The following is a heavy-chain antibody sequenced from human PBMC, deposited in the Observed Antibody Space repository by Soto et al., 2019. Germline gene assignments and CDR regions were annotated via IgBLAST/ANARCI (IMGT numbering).Heavy chain of an antibody. Sequence: QVQLVESGGGVVQPGRSLRLSCAASGFTFSSYGMHWDRQAPGKGLEWVAVISYDGSNKYYADSVKGRFTISRDNSKNTLYLQMNSLRAEDTAVYYCAKVRNRLELRSAYFQHWGQGTLVTVSS. J-gene: IGHJ1*01. V-gene: IGHV3-30*18. D-gene: IGHD1-7*01. CDR3: AKVRNRLELRSAYFQH. CDR2: ISYDGSNK. CDR1: GFTFSSYG.